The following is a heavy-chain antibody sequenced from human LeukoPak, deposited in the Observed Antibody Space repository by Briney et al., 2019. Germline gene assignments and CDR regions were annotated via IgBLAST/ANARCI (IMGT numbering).Heavy chain of an antibody. V-gene: IGHV1-46*01. Sequence: ASVKVSCKASGYTFTSYYIHWVRQAPGQGLGWMGIINPIGGTTDYAQKFQGRVTMTRDTSTSTVYMELGSLRSEDTAVYYCARQQGLQNLNFDYWGQGTLVTVSS. D-gene: IGHD4-11*01. CDR3: ARQQGLQNLNFDY. CDR2: INPIGGTT. CDR1: GYTFTSYY. J-gene: IGHJ4*02.